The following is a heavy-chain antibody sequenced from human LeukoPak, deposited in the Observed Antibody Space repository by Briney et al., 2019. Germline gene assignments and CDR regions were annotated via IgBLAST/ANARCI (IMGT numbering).Heavy chain of an antibody. CDR1: GFTFSSYS. J-gene: IGHJ6*02. CDR2: ISSSSGYI. Sequence: PGGSLRLSCAASGFTFSSYSMNWVRQAPGKGLEWVSSISSSSGYIYYADSVKGRFTISRDNAKNSLYLQMNSLRAEDTAVYYCARGVGAVAGIYYYYGMDVWGQGTTVTVSS. D-gene: IGHD6-19*01. CDR3: ARGVGAVAGIYYYYGMDV. V-gene: IGHV3-21*01.